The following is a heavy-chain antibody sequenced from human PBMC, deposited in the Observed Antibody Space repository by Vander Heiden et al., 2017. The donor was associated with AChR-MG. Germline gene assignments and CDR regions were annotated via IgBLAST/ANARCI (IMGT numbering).Heavy chain of an antibody. CDR3: ARDGRGGRAGGWFDP. J-gene: IGHJ5*02. CDR2: INPNSGGT. D-gene: IGHD2-15*01. Sequence: QVQLVQSGAEVKKPGASVKVSCKASGYTFTGYYMHWVRQAPGQGLEWMGWINPNSGGTNYAQKFQGRVTMTRDTSISTAYMELSRLRSDDTTVYYCARDGRGGRAGGWFDPWGQGTLVTVSS. CDR1: GYTFTGYY. V-gene: IGHV1-2*02.